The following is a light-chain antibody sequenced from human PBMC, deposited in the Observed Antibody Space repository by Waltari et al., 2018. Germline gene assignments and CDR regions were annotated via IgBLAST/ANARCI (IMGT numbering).Light chain of an antibody. V-gene: IGKV2-30*01. CDR3: MQGTHWPT. J-gene: IGKJ1*01. CDR2: QVS. CDR1: HSLVYSDGNTS. Sequence: DVVMTQSPLSLPVTLGQPASISCRSSHSLVYSDGNTSLYWFQQRPGQPPRRLIYQVSHRDSGVPDRFSGSGSGTDFTLKISRVEAEDVGVYYCMQGTHWPTFGQGTKVEIK.